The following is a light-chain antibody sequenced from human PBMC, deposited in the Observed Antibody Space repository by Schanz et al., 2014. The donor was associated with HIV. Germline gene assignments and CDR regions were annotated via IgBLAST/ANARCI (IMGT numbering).Light chain of an antibody. CDR2: QAS. J-gene: IGKJ2*01. CDR1: QTIGRL. CDR3: QQYIKWPLYT. Sequence: IQMTQSPSTVSTSVGDRVTITCRASQTIGRLLAWYQQKPGRAPKLLIYQASILETGVPSRFSGSGSGTSFTLTITSLQSDDFAIYYCQQYIKWPLYTFGQGTKLDVK. V-gene: IGKV1-5*03.